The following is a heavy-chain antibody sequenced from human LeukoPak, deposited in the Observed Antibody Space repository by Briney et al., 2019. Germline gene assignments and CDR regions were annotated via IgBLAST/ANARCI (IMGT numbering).Heavy chain of an antibody. D-gene: IGHD1-26*01. CDR1: GFTFSSYS. V-gene: IGHV3-21*01. CDR3: ARVRIVGATRPTDAFDI. CDR2: ISSSSSYI. Sequence: GGSLRLSCAASGFTFSSYSMNWVRQAPGKGLEWVSSISSSSSYIYYADSVKGRFTISRDNAKNSLYLQMNSLRAEDTAVYYCARVRIVGATRPTDAFDIWGQGTMVTVSS. J-gene: IGHJ3*02.